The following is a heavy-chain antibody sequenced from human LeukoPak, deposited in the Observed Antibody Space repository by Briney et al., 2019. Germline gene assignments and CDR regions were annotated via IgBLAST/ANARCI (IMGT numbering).Heavy chain of an antibody. J-gene: IGHJ6*03. CDR1: GFTFSSYW. D-gene: IGHD5-12*01. CDR2: IKRDGSEK. V-gene: IGHV3-7*01. CDR3: ARDESGYDYYSYYYMDV. Sequence: GGSLRLSCVASGFTFSSYWMTWVRQAPGKGLEWVANIKRDGSEKYYVDSVKGRVTIFRDNAKNSLYLQMNSLKAEDTAVYFCARDESGYDYYSYYYMDVWGKGTTVTVSS.